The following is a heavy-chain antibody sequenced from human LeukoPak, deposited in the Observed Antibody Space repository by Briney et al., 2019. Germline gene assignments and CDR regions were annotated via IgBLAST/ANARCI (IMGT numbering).Heavy chain of an antibody. Sequence: GGSLRLSCAVSGFTFNSYGMHWVRQAPGKGLEWVAVIWYDGSNKYYADSVKGRFTISRDNFKNTLYLQMNSLRAEDTAVYYRARYSSGWSLDYWGQGTLVTVSS. CDR2: IWYDGSNK. CDR3: ARYSSGWSLDY. J-gene: IGHJ4*02. V-gene: IGHV3-33*01. CDR1: GFTFNSYG. D-gene: IGHD6-19*01.